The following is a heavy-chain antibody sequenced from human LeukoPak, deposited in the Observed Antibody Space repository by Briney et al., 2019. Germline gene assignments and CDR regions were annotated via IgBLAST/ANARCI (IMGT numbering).Heavy chain of an antibody. CDR3: ARPRGIAAAGGFDP. CDR1: GFTFSSYW. V-gene: IGHV3-7*01. D-gene: IGHD6-13*01. J-gene: IGHJ5*02. Sequence: PGGSLRLSCAASGFTFSSYWMSWVRQAPGKGLEWVANIKQDGSEKYYVDSVKGRFTISRDNAKNSLYLQMNSLRAEDTAVYYCARPRGIAAAGGFDPWGQGTLVTVSS. CDR2: IKQDGSEK.